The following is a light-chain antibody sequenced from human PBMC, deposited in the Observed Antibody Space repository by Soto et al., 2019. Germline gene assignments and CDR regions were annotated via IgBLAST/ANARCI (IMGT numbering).Light chain of an antibody. CDR3: QQYNSYSRT. V-gene: IGKV1-5*01. CDR1: RSISSW. J-gene: IGKJ1*01. CDR2: DAS. Sequence: DIQMTQSPSSFSASTGDRVTITYRASRSISSWLAWYQQKPGKAPKLLISDASSLESGVPSRFGGSGSGTEFTLTISSLQPDDFATYYCQQYNSYSRTFGQGTKVDIK.